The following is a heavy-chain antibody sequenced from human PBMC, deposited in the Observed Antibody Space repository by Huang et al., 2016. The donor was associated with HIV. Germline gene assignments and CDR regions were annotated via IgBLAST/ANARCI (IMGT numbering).Heavy chain of an antibody. V-gene: IGHV4-34*01. CDR3: ASLWMLGAYAFDI. CDR1: GGSFSGYY. Sequence: QVQLQQWGAGLLKPSETLSLTCAVYGGSFSGYYWSWFRQPPGKGREGIGEINHSGSTHYNPSLKIRLIISVDTSKNQFSLKLTSVTAADTAVYYCASLWMLGAYAFDIWGQGTMVTVSS. CDR2: INHSGST. J-gene: IGHJ3*02. D-gene: IGHD3-16*01.